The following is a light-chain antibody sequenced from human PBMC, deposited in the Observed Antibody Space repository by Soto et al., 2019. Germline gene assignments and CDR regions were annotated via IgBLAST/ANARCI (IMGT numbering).Light chain of an antibody. CDR3: QQYGRSPWT. CDR2: GAS. V-gene: IGKV3-20*01. J-gene: IGKJ1*01. CDR1: QSVSSSY. Sequence: EIALTQSPGTLSLSPGERATLSCRASQSVSSSYLAWCQQKPGQAPRLLIYGASSRATGIPDRFSGSGSGIDFTLTISRLEPEDFAVYYCQQYGRSPWTFGQGTKVDIK.